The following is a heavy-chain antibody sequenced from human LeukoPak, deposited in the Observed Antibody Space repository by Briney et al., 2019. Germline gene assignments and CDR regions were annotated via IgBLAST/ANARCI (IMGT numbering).Heavy chain of an antibody. D-gene: IGHD3-3*01. J-gene: IGHJ5*02. CDR1: GFTFSSYS. V-gene: IGHV3-21*01. CDR3: ARDATDFWSGYYNWFDP. CDR2: ISSSSSYI. Sequence: SGGSLRLSCAASGFTFSSYSMNWVRQAPGKGLEWVSSISSSSSYIYYADSVKGRFTISRDNAKNSLYLQMNSLRAEDTAVYYCARDATDFWSGYYNWFDPWGQGTLVTVSS.